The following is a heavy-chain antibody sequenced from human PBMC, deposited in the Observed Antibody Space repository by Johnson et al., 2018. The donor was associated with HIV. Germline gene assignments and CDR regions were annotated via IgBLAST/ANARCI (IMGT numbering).Heavy chain of an antibody. CDR1: GFTFSNYG. J-gene: IGHJ3*02. CDR3: AKASQQLVFYVAVDI. Sequence: QVQLVESGGGVVQPGGSLRLSCAASGFTFSNYGMHWVRQAPGKGLEWVTFIRYDGSNKYYADSVKGRFTITRDKSKNKLYLQMNSLRAEDTAVYYCAKASQQLVFYVAVDIWGQGTMVTVSS. D-gene: IGHD6-13*01. V-gene: IGHV3-30*02. CDR2: IRYDGSNK.